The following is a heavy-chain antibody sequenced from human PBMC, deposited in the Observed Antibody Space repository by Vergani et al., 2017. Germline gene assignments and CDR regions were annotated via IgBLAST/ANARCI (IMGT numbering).Heavy chain of an antibody. D-gene: IGHD6-6*01. V-gene: IGHV1-18*01. Sequence: QIQLVQSGAEVKKPGASVKVSCKASGYTFTRTGISWVRQAPGQGLEWMAWISPDSADTKYSQKFQGRVTLTTDIHTDTAYMEMQSLTSDDSAVYYCARDQQLFQFGDLDYWGQGTLVIVSS. CDR1: GYTFTRTG. J-gene: IGHJ4*02. CDR3: ARDQQLFQFGDLDY. CDR2: ISPDSADT.